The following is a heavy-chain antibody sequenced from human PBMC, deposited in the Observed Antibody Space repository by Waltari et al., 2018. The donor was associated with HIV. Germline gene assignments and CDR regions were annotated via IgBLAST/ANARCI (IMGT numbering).Heavy chain of an antibody. CDR1: GYTFPSYD. CDR3: ASFRYDSSGPDY. J-gene: IGHJ4*02. D-gene: IGHD3-22*01. CDR2: MNPNSGNT. V-gene: IGHV1-8*01. Sequence: QVQLVQSGAEVKKPGASVKVSCKASGYTFPSYDITWLRQATGQGLEWMGWMNPNSGNTGYAQKFQGRVTMTRNTSISTAYMELSSLRSEDTAVYYCASFRYDSSGPDYWGQGTLVTVSS.